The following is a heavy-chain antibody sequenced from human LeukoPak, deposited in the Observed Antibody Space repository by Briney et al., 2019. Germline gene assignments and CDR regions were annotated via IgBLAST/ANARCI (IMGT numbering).Heavy chain of an antibody. V-gene: IGHV3-23*01. CDR2: ISGSGGST. D-gene: IGHD3-22*01. J-gene: IGHJ4*02. CDR1: GFTFSSYA. CDR3: AKGQGYYDSSGYGDY. Sequence: GRSLRLSCAASGFTFSSYAMHWVRQAPGKGLEWVSAISGSGGSTYYADSVKGRFTISRDNSKNTLYLQMNSLRAEDTAVYYCAKGQGYYDSSGYGDYWGQGTLVTVSS.